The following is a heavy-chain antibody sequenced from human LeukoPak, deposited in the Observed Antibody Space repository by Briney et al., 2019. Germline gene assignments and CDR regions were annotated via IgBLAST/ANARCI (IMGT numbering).Heavy chain of an antibody. J-gene: IGHJ5*02. Sequence: GGSLRLSCAASGFTFTSYAMNWVRQAPGKGLEWVSGISGSGGTTYYADSVKGRFTISRDNSKNTLYLQMNSLRAEDTAVYYCAKESYCGDDCYPNWFDPWGQGTLVTVSS. V-gene: IGHV3-23*01. CDR3: AKESYCGDDCYPNWFDP. D-gene: IGHD2-21*02. CDR2: ISGSGGTT. CDR1: GFTFTSYA.